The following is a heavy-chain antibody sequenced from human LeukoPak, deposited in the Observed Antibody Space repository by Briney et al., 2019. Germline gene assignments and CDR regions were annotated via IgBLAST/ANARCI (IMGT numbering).Heavy chain of an antibody. J-gene: IGHJ6*02. CDR2: MNPNSANT. CDR1: GYTFTSYD. V-gene: IGHV1-8*01. D-gene: IGHD3-10*01. CDR3: ARVYGSGTTSDYYYGMDV. Sequence: ASVKVSCKASGYTFTSYDINWVRQAPGQGLKWMGWMNPNSANTGYVQKFQGRVTMTRNTSINTAYMEVSSLRSEDTAVYYCARVYGSGTTSDYYYGMDVWGQGTTVTVSS.